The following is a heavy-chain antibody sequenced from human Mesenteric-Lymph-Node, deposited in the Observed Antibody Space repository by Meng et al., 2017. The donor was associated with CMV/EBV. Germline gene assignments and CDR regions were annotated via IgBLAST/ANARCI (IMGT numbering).Heavy chain of an antibody. Sequence: SETLSLTCTVSGGSVSSGSYYWSWIRQPPGKGLEWIGYIYYSGSTNYNPSLKSRVTISVDTSKNQFSLKLSSVTAADTAVYYCARVNSRSYYYGMDVWGQGTTVTVSS. CDR3: ARVNSRSYYYGMDV. CDR1: GGSVSSGSYY. D-gene: IGHD6-13*01. V-gene: IGHV4-61*01. J-gene: IGHJ6*02. CDR2: IYYSGST.